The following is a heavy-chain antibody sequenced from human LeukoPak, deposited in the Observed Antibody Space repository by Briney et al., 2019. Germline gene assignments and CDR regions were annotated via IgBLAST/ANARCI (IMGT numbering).Heavy chain of an antibody. V-gene: IGHV4-39*07. J-gene: IGHJ6*03. CDR3: AREAYSSSGYMDV. CDR1: GDSISSSSYY. CDR2: IYYSGST. Sequence: SETLSLTCTVSGDSISSSSYYWGWIRQPPGKGLEWIGNIYYSGSTFYNPSLKSRVTISVDTSKNQFSLKLSSVTAADTAVYYCAREAYSSSGYMDVWGKGTTVTVSS. D-gene: IGHD6-13*01.